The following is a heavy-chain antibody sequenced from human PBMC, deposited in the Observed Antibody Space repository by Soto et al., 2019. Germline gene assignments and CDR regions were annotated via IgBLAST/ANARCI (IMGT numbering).Heavy chain of an antibody. V-gene: IGHV4-30-4*01. Sequence: SETLSLTCTVSGGSISIGDYYWSCIRQPPGKGLEWIGYIYYSGSTYYNPSLKSRVTISVDTSKNQFSLKLSSVTAADTAVYYCARVVIAAWDYFDYWGQGTLVTVSS. D-gene: IGHD6-13*01. CDR1: GGSISIGDYY. J-gene: IGHJ4*02. CDR3: ARVVIAAWDYFDY. CDR2: IYYSGST.